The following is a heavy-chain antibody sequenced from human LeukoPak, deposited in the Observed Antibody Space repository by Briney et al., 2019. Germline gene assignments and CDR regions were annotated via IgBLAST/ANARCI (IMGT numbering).Heavy chain of an antibody. Sequence: PGGSLRLSCAVSGFTVSSNYMSWVRQAPGKGLEWVSLIHSGGTTDYADSVKGRFTISRDNSKNTLYLQMTNLRAADTAVYYCAKDLSRAVAADWFDPWDQGSLVTVSS. V-gene: IGHV3-53*01. D-gene: IGHD6-19*01. CDR3: AKDLSRAVAADWFDP. J-gene: IGHJ5*02. CDR2: IHSGGTT. CDR1: GFTVSSNY.